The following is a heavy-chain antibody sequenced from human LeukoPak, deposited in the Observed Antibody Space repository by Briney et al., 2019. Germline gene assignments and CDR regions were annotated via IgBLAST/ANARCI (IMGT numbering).Heavy chain of an antibody. CDR2: INWKGGRT. J-gene: IGHJ4*02. CDR3: ARGTFEYYFDY. CDR1: GFTFSRYA. V-gene: IGHV3-20*04. D-gene: IGHD2/OR15-2a*01. Sequence: GGSLRLSCAASGFTFSRYAMSGVGQAPGKGVEGVAGINWKGGRTVYADSVKGRFTIYRDNAKKSLYLQMNSLRDEDTALYYCARGTFEYYFDYWGQGTLVTVSS.